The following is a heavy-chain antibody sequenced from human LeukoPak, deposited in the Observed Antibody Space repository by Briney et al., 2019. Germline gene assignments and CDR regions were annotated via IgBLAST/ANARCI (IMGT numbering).Heavy chain of an antibody. J-gene: IGHJ4*02. Sequence: ASVKVSCKASGYTFTGYYMHWVRQAPGQGLEWMGWINPNSGGTNYAQKFQGRVTMTRDTSISTAYMELGRLRSDDTAVYYCARIAVAGPYYFDYWGQGTLVTVSS. V-gene: IGHV1-2*02. CDR2: INPNSGGT. D-gene: IGHD6-19*01. CDR3: ARIAVAGPYYFDY. CDR1: GYTFTGYY.